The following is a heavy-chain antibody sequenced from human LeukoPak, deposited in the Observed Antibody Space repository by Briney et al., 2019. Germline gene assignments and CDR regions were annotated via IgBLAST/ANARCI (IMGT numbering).Heavy chain of an antibody. CDR2: INHSGST. CDR3: ARDSNYDSRIDDFDI. V-gene: IGHV4-34*01. CDR1: GGSFSGYY. J-gene: IGHJ3*02. Sequence: PSETLSLTCAVYGGSFSGYYWSWIRQPPGKGLEWIGEINHSGSTNYNPSLKSRVTISVDTSKNQFSLKLSSVTAADTAVYYCARDSNYDSRIDDFDIWGQGTMVTVSS. D-gene: IGHD3-22*01.